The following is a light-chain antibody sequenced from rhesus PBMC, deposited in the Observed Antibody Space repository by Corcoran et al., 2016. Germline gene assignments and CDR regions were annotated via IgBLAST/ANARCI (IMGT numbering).Light chain of an antibody. V-gene: IGKV3-42*03. CDR2: GTS. CDR3: QQFNNWPLT. CDR1: QSVSSN. J-gene: IGKJ4*01. Sequence: IVMTQSPATLSLSPGERATLSCRASQSVSSNLAWYQQTPGQAPSLLNHGTSNRATGIPDRFRGSGFGTDFTLTISSLEPEDFAVYYCQQFNNWPLTFGGGTKVEIK.